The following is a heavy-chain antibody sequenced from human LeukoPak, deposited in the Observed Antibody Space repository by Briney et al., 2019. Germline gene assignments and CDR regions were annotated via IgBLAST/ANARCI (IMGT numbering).Heavy chain of an antibody. J-gene: IGHJ4*02. CDR2: ISSSSSYI. CDR1: GFTFSSYS. D-gene: IGHD6-19*01. V-gene: IGHV3-21*01. CDR3: ARGGAVAGYDY. Sequence: GGSLRLSCAASGFTFSSYSMNWVRQAPGKGLEWVSSISSSSSYIYYADSAKGRFTISRDNAKNSLYLQMNSLRAEDTAVYYCARGGAVAGYDYWGQGTLVTVSS.